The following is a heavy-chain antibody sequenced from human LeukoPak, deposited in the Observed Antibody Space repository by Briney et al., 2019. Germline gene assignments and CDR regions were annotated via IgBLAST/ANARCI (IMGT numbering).Heavy chain of an antibody. Sequence: PGGSLRLSCEASGLSISNSWMTWVRQAPGKGPEWVANIKQDGSQRYYVDSVRGRFTISRDNAKNSLFLQMNGLRAEDTAVYYCARRGGSSSRRSPIDYWGQGTLVTVSS. J-gene: IGHJ4*02. CDR1: GLSISNSW. D-gene: IGHD6-6*01. CDR2: IKQDGSQR. V-gene: IGHV3-7*01. CDR3: ARRGGSSSRRSPIDY.